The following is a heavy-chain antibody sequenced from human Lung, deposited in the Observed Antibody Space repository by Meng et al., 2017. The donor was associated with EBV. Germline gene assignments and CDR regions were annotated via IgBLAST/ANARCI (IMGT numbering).Heavy chain of an antibody. J-gene: IGHJ4*02. CDR1: GYTFTSYY. D-gene: IGHD4-23*01. Sequence: LWRLGAEVKTPGASVKVSCKASGYTFTSYYIHWVRQAPGQGLEWMGIINPSTGTTTYAQNLQGRVTMTRDTSTSTVYMELSSLRSEDTAVYYCARGDGGNGSDYWGQGTLVTVSS. CDR2: INPSTGTT. CDR3: ARGDGGNGSDY. V-gene: IGHV1-46*04.